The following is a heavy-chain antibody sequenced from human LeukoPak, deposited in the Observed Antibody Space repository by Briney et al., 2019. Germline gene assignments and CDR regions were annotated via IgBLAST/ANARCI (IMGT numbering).Heavy chain of an antibody. V-gene: IGHV1-46*01. CDR3: ARDRVTHLEWGDDDAFDI. CDR1: GYTFTSYY. J-gene: IGHJ3*02. Sequence: ASVKVSCKASGYTFTSYYMYWVRQAPGQGLEWMGIINPSGGSTSYAQKFQGRVTTTRDTSTSTVYMELSSLRSEDTAVYYCARDRVTHLEWGDDDAFDIWGQGTMVTVSS. D-gene: IGHD3-3*01. CDR2: INPSGGST.